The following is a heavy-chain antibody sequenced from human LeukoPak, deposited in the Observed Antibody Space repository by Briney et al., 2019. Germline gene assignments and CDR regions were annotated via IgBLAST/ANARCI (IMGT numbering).Heavy chain of an antibody. Sequence: ASVKVSCKASGYILVRRAPGQGLEWMGWISAHNGDTNYAQKLQGRVTLITDTSTSTVYMELKSLRSDDTAVYYCARGGPPGGSGAYSDHWGQGTLVTVSS. J-gene: IGHJ4*02. CDR2: ISAHNGDT. V-gene: IGHV1-18*01. D-gene: IGHD2-15*01. CDR3: ARGGPPGGSGAYSDH. CDR1: GYIL.